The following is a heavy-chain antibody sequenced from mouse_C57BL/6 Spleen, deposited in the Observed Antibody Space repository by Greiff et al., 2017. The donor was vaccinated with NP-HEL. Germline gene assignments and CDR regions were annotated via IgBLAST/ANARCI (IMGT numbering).Heavy chain of an antibody. V-gene: IGHV1-50*01. CDR2: IDPSDSYT. CDR3: ARSGYGNLYYCDY. CDR1: GYTFTSYW. D-gene: IGHD2-1*01. Sequence: VQLQQSGAELVKPGASVKLSCKASGYTFTSYWMQWVKQRPGQGLEWIGEIDPSDSYTNYNQNFKGKATSTVDTSSSTAYMQLSSLTSEDSAVYCRARSGYGNLYYCDYWGQGTTLTVSS. J-gene: IGHJ2*01.